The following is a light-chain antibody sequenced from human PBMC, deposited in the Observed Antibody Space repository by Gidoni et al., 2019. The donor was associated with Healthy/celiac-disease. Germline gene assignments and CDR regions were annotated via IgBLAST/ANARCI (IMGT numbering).Light chain of an antibody. CDR3: QAWDSSTYV. CDR2: QDS. V-gene: IGLV3-1*01. J-gene: IGLJ1*01. CDR1: KWGDKY. Sequence: SYELTQPPSVSVSPGQTASITCSGDKWGDKYACWYQQKPGQSPVLLIYQDSKRPSGIPERFSGSNAGNTATLTISGTQAMDEADYYCQAWDSSTYVFGTGTKVTVL.